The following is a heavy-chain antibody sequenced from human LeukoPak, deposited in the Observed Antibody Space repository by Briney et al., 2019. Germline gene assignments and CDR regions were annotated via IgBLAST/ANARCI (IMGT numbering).Heavy chain of an antibody. J-gene: IGHJ3*02. Sequence: PSETLSLTCTVSGGSISSYYWSWIRQPPGKGLEWIGYIYYSGSTNYNPSLKSRVTISVDSSKTQFSLKLSSVTAADTAVYYRARDVGPPGGYYYDSSGYYLYSDAFDIWGQGTMVTVSS. CDR3: ARDVGPPGGYYYDSSGYYLYSDAFDI. CDR2: IYYSGST. CDR1: GGSISSYY. V-gene: IGHV4-59*01. D-gene: IGHD3-22*01.